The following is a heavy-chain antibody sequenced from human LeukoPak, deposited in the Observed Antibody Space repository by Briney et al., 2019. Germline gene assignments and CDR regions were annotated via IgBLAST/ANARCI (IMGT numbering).Heavy chain of an antibody. CDR1: GFTFGSYS. Sequence: GGSLRLSCAASGFTFGSYSMTWVRQAPGKGLEWVSVTFYADSVKGRFTISRDNAKNTVFLQMSSLRAEDTALYYCARKSASGNYPLDYWGQGTLVTVSS. D-gene: IGHD3-10*01. CDR3: ARKSASGNYPLDY. J-gene: IGHJ4*02. V-gene: IGHV3-23*01. CDR2: T.